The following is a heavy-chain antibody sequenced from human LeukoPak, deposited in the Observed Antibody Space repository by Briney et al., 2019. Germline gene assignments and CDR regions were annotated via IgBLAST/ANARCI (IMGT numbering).Heavy chain of an antibody. CDR2: ISGSGGST. CDR3: AKSRYSSSWYYFDY. J-gene: IGHJ4*02. D-gene: IGHD6-13*01. CDR1: VFTFSSYA. Sequence: GGSLRLSCAASVFTFSSYAMSWVRQAPGKGLEWVSAISGSGGSTYYADSVKGRFTISRDNSKNTLYLQMNSLRAEDTAVYYCAKSRYSSSWYYFDYWGQGTLVTVSS. V-gene: IGHV3-23*01.